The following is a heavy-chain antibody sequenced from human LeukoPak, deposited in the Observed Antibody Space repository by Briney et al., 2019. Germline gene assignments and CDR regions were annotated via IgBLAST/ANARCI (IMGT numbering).Heavy chain of an antibody. Sequence: PSETLSLTCTVTGGSISSYYWTWIRQPPGKGLEWIGYVYHSGSTNYNPSLKSRVTMSLDASKTQFSLKLSSVTAADTAVYYCARVTRYCSGAVCYSMMDYWGQGTLVTVSS. CDR2: VYHSGST. J-gene: IGHJ4*02. CDR3: ARVTRYCSGAVCYSMMDY. V-gene: IGHV4-59*12. CDR1: GGSISSYY. D-gene: IGHD2-15*01.